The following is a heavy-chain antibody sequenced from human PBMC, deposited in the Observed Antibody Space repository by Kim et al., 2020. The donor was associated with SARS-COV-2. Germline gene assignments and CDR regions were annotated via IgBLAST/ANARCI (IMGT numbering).Heavy chain of an antibody. V-gene: IGHV3-66*01. Sequence: DKTNYVESVRGRLTISRENSRNRRYLQMSSLRVEDTAVYYCATNLAAAGVVWGQGTLVTVSS. D-gene: IGHD6-13*01. J-gene: IGHJ4*02. CDR3: ATNLAAAGVV. CDR2: DKT.